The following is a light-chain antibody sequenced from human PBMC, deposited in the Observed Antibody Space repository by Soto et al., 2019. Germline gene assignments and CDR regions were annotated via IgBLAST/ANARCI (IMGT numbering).Light chain of an antibody. J-gene: IGKJ1*01. CDR2: GAS. V-gene: IGKV3-15*01. CDR3: QNYNNWPSWT. CDR1: QSISNN. Sequence: EILMTQSPATLSVSPGERATLSCRATQSISNNLAWYQQKPGQAPRFLIFGASTRATGIPARFSGSGSGTEFTLTISSLPSEDFAVYYCQNYNNWPSWTFGQGTTVEIK.